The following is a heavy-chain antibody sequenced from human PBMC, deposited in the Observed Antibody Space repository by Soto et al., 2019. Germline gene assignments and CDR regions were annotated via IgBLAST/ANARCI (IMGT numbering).Heavy chain of an antibody. Sequence: PSETLSLTCTVSGCSISSYYWSWIQQPPGKGLEWIGYIYYSGSTNYNPSLKSRVTIAVDTSKNQFSLKLSSVTAADTAVYYCARSPEYSSSNFDYWGQGTLVTVS. D-gene: IGHD6-6*01. V-gene: IGHV4-59*01. CDR1: GCSISSYY. J-gene: IGHJ4*02. CDR2: IYYSGST. CDR3: ARSPEYSSSNFDY.